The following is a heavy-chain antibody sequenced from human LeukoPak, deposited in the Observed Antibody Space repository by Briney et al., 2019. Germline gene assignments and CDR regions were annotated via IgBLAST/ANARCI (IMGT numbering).Heavy chain of an antibody. CDR1: GGTFSSYA. Sequence: SVKVSCKASGGTFSSYAISWVRQAPGQGLEWMGRIIPIFGIANYAQKFQGRVTITADKSTSTAYMELSSLSSEDTAMYYCARAAYDYGDPILHFDYWGRGTLVTVSS. CDR3: ARAAYDYGDPILHFDY. V-gene: IGHV1-69*04. J-gene: IGHJ4*02. CDR2: IIPIFGIA. D-gene: IGHD4-17*01.